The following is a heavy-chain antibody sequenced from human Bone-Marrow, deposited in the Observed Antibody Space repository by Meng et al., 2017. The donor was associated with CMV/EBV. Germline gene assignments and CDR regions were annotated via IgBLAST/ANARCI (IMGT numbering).Heavy chain of an antibody. D-gene: IGHD3-16*01. CDR3: ARDYGGKAFDI. Sequence: GESLKISCTASGFTFSSYSMNWVRQAPGKGLEWVSSISSSSSYIYYADSVKGRFTISRENAKNSVDLQMNSLRAEDTAVYYCARDYGGKAFDIWGQWTMDTVTS. CDR2: ISSSSSYI. V-gene: IGHV3-21*01. CDR1: GFTFSSYS. J-gene: IGHJ3*02.